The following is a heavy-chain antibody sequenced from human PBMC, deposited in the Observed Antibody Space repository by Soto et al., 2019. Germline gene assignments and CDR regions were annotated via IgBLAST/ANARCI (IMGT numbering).Heavy chain of an antibody. CDR1: GDLVPLNRDT. J-gene: IGHJ5*01. D-gene: IGHD2-8*01. V-gene: IGHV6-1*01. CDR3: ARLIGNSWLDS. CDR2: TYYRSKWDY. Sequence: SQTLLLSCTSTGDLVPLNRDTWDWISQQPVRGLEWLGRTYYRSKWDYDYAASVKGRITINPDTSNNQLSLQLDSVTPDDTAVYYCARLIGNSWLDSWGQGTLVTVSS.